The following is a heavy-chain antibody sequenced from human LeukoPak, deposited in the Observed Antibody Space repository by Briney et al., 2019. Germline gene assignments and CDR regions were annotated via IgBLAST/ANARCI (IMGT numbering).Heavy chain of an antibody. CDR3: ARSGAFDI. Sequence: GGSLRLSCAASGFTFSTYSMNWVRQAPGKGLEWVSHISRSSSTIYYTDSVKGRFTISRDNAKNSLYLQMNSLKTEDTAVYYCARSGAFDIWGQGTMVAVSS. J-gene: IGHJ3*02. CDR1: GFTFSTYS. CDR2: ISRSSSTI. V-gene: IGHV3-48*01.